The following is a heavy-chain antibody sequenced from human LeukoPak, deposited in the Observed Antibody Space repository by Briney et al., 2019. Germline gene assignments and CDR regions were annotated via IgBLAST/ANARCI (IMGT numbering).Heavy chain of an antibody. CDR1: GYTFTAYY. V-gene: IGHV1-46*01. J-gene: IGHJ3*02. CDR2: INPSGDTT. CDR3: ARDRNGDQRANAFDI. D-gene: IGHD2-21*02. Sequence: ASVQVSCKASGYTFTAYYIHWVRQAPGQGLEWMGKINPSGDTTTYAQKFQGRITMTRDTSTSTVYMELSSLRSEDTAVYYCARDRNGDQRANAFDIWGQGTMVTVSS.